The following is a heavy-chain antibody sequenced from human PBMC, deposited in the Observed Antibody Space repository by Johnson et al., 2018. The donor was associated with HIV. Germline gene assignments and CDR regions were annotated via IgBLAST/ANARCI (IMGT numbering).Heavy chain of an antibody. V-gene: IGHV3-30*04. J-gene: IGHJ3*02. CDR1: GFTFSSYA. CDR2: ISYDGSNK. Sequence: QVQLVESGGGVVQPGRSLRLSCAASGFTFSSYAMHWVRQAPGKGLEWVAVISYDGSNKYYADSLKGRFTISRDNSKNTLYLQMNSLRPEDTALYFCARDSDAFDIWGQGTMVTVSS. CDR3: ARDSDAFDI.